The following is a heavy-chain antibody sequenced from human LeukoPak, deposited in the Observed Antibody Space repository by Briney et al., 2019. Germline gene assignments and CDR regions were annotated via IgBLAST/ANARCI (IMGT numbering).Heavy chain of an antibody. J-gene: IGHJ2*01. CDR3: AKATYQYDSSGYIWFFDV. CDR1: GFTSSDYA. CDR2: VSSSGGTT. V-gene: IGHV3-23*01. Sequence: PGGSLTLSCAASGFTSSDYATSWVRQAPGKGLEWVSAVSSSGGTTYYADCVQGRFTISRDISKSTLYLQMHSLRAEDTALYYCAKATYQYDSSGYIWFFDVWGRGTLVTVSS. D-gene: IGHD3-22*01.